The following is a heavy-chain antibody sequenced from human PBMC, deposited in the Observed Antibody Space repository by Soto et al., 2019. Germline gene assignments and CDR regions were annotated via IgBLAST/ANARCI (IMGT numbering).Heavy chain of an antibody. D-gene: IGHD6-19*01. CDR1: SDSISSSNW. J-gene: IGHJ4*02. CDR3: ARGGVAVAGFY. V-gene: IGHV4-4*02. Sequence: SETLSLTCAVSSDSISSSNWWSWVRQPPGKGLEWIGEIHHSGSTNYNPSLKSRVTISVDTSKNQFSLNLSPVTAADTAVYYCARGGVAVAGFYWGQGTLVTVSS. CDR2: IHHSGST.